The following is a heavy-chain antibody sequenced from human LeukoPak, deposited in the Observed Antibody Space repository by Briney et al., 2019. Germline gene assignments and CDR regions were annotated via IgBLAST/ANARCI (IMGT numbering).Heavy chain of an antibody. CDR3: ARDLDGSGSYF. CDR1: GYSISSGNY. CDR2: IHHSGST. Sequence: SETLCLTCIASGYSISSGNYWGWFRQPPGKGLEWIGSIHHSGSTYYNPSLRSRVTVSIDRSRNQFSLMLASVTAADTAVYHCARDLDGSGSYFWGEGTLVTVSS. D-gene: IGHD3-10*01. V-gene: IGHV4-38-2*02. J-gene: IGHJ4*02.